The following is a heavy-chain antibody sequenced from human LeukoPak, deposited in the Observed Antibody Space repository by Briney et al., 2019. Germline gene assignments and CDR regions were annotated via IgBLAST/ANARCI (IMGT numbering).Heavy chain of an antibody. CDR1: GFTFSSYE. CDR2: ISSSGSTI. J-gene: IGHJ3*02. Sequence: PGGSLRLSCAASGFTFSSYEMNWVRQAPGKGLEWVSYISSSGSTIYYADSVKGRLTISRDNAKNSLYLQMNSLRAEDTAVYYCARVGGQYDAFDIWGQGTMVTVSS. CDR3: ARVGGQYDAFDI. D-gene: IGHD3-16*01. V-gene: IGHV3-48*03.